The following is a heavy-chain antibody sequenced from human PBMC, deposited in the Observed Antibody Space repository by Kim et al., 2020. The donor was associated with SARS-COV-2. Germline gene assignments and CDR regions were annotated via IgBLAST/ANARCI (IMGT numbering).Heavy chain of an antibody. CDR3: ARIGYSSGWYSYYYGMDV. CDR2: IYYSGST. Sequence: SETLSLTCTVSGGSISSYYWSWIRQPPGKGLEWIGYIYYSGSTNYNPSLKSRVTISVDTSKNQFSLKLSSVTAADTAVYYCARIGYSSGWYSYYYGMDVWGQGTTVTVSS. J-gene: IGHJ6*02. V-gene: IGHV4-59*01. D-gene: IGHD6-19*01. CDR1: GGSISSYY.